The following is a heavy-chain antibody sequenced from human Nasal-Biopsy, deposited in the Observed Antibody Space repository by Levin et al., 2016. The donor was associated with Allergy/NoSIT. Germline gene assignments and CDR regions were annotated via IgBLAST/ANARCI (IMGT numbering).Heavy chain of an antibody. CDR2: MHNSGST. CDR1: GGSISTSNYY. J-gene: IGHJ6*02. D-gene: IGHD6-19*01. V-gene: IGHV4-39*07. CDR3: ARTNSGWYYAMDV. Sequence: GSLRLSCTVSGGSISTSNYYWGWIRQPPGKGLEWIGSMHNSGSTNYNPSLKSRVTISLDTSKNQFSLKLSSVTAADTAVYYCARTNSGWYYAMDVWGQGATVTVSS.